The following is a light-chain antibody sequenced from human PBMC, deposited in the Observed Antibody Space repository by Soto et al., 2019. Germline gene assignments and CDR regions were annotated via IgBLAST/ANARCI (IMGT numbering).Light chain of an antibody. Sequence: AIRMTQSPSSFSASTGDRVTITCRASQGISSYLAWYQQKPGKAPKLLISAASTLQSGVPSRFSGSGSGTDFTLTIRCLQSEDFATYYCKQYYSYLPTFGQGTRLEIK. V-gene: IGKV1-8*01. CDR2: AAS. CDR1: QGISSY. J-gene: IGKJ5*01. CDR3: KQYYSYLPT.